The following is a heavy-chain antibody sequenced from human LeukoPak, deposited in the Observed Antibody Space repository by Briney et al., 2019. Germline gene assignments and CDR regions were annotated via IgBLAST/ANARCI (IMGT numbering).Heavy chain of an antibody. CDR1: GYTFTGYY. V-gene: IGHV1-2*02. J-gene: IGHJ4*02. D-gene: IGHD3-10*01. Sequence: ASVKVSCKASGYTFTGYYMHWVRQAPGQGLEWMGWINPNSGGTNYAQKFQGRVTMTRDTSISTAYMELSRLRSDDTAVYYCARDMVTMVRGVGVIDYWGQGTLVTVSS. CDR2: INPNSGGT. CDR3: ARDMVTMVRGVGVIDY.